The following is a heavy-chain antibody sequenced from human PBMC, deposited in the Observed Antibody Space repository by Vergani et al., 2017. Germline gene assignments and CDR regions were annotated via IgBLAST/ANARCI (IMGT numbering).Heavy chain of an antibody. Sequence: EVQLLESGGGLVQPGGSLRLSCAASGFTFSSYAMSWVRQAPGKGVEWVSAISGSGGSTYYADSVKGRFTISRDNSKKTLYLQMNSLRAEDTAVYYCAKVSGGGIGGYYFDYWGQGTLVTVSS. V-gene: IGHV3-23*01. CDR1: GFTFSSYA. CDR3: AKVSGGGIGGYYFDY. CDR2: ISGSGGST. D-gene: IGHD2-15*01. J-gene: IGHJ4*02.